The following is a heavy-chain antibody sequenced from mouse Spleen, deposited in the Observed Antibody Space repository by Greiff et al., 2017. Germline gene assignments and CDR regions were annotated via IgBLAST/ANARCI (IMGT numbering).Heavy chain of an antibody. V-gene: IGHV5-9*01. CDR2: ISSGGGNT. J-gene: IGHJ2*01. Sequence: EVMLVESGGGLVKLGGSLKLSCAASGFTFSSYAMSWVRQTPEKRLEWVATISSGGGNTYYPDSVKGRFTISRDNAKNTLYLQMSSLKSEDTAMYYCARQRVFGEDYWGQGTTLTVSS. CDR1: GFTFSSYA. CDR3: ARQRVFGEDY. D-gene: IGHD3-1*01.